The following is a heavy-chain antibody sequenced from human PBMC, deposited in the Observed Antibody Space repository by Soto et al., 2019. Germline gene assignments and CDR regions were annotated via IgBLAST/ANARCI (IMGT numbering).Heavy chain of an antibody. CDR2: IYTTGSA. Sequence: SETLSLTCAVSGVSIKTYYWSWIRKPAGKGLEWIGRIYTTGSANHNPSLKSRVTMSVDTSKNQVSLKLTSVTAADAGVYYCARDDYYDINIGSAPGGQGIRVPVPS. CDR1: GVSIKTYY. J-gene: IGHJ5*02. V-gene: IGHV4-4*07. CDR3: ARDDYYDINIGSAP. D-gene: IGHD3-9*01.